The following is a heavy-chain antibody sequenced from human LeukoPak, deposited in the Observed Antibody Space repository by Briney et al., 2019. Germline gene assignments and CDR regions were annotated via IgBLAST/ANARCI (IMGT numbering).Heavy chain of an antibody. J-gene: IGHJ4*02. CDR2: ISSSSSTI. V-gene: IGHV3-48*01. CDR3: ARDLMKAFDY. CDR1: GFTFSSYS. Sequence: GGSLRLSCAASGFTFSSYSMNWVRQAPGKGLEWVSYISSSSSTIYYADSVKGRFTISRDNAKNSLYLQMNSLRAEDTAVYYCARDLMKAFDYWGQGTLVTVSS.